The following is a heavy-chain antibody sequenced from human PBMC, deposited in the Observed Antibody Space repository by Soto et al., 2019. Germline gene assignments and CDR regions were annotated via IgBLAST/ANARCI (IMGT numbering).Heavy chain of an antibody. J-gene: IGHJ4*02. D-gene: IGHD3-22*01. CDR1: GYSFAGYW. V-gene: IGHV5-10-1*03. CDR3: ARQIYDSDSGPNFQYYFDS. CDR2: IDPSDSQT. Sequence: EVQLEQSGAEVKKPGESLTISCKGSGYSFAGYWITWVRQMPGKGLEWMGRIDPSDSQTYYSPSFRGHVTISAAKSITTVFLQWSSLRDSDTAMYYCARQIYDSDSGPNFQYYFDSWGQGTLVTVSS.